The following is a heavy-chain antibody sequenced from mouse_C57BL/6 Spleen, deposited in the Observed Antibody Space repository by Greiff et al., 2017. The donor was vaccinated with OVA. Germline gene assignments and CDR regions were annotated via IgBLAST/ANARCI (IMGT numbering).Heavy chain of an antibody. CDR2: IHPNSGST. J-gene: IGHJ1*03. D-gene: IGHD2-4*01. CDR3: ARFYDYDRTVNV. V-gene: IGHV1-64*01. CDR1: GYTFTSYW. Sequence: QVQLKQPGAELVKPGASVKLSCKASGYTFTSYWMHWVKQRPGQGLEWIGMIHPNSGSTNYNEKFKSKATLTVDKSSSTAYMQLSSLTSEDSAVYYCARFYDYDRTVNVWGTGTTVTVSS.